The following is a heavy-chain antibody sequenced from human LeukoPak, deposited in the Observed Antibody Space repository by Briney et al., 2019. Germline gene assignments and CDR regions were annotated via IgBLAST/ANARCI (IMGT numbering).Heavy chain of an antibody. D-gene: IGHD3-10*01. CDR2: IFWDDDK. CDR3: ARPYYYGSGYYASAFDI. Sequence: SGPTLVNPTQTLTLTCIFSGFSLSTSGVGVAWIRQPPGKALERLAVIFWDDDKRYRPSLKSRLTITKDTSKNQVVLTMTNMDPVDTATYYCARPYYYGSGYYASAFDIWGQGTMVTVSS. V-gene: IGHV2-5*02. CDR1: GFSLSTSGVG. J-gene: IGHJ3*02.